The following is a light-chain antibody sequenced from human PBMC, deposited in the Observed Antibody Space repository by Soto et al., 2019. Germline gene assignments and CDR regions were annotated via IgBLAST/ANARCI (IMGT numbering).Light chain of an antibody. CDR3: TSYAGSNTPYV. V-gene: IGLV2-8*01. J-gene: IGLJ1*01. CDR1: SSDVGGYNY. Sequence: YVLTQPPSASGSPGQSVTISCTGTSSDVGGYNYVSWYQQHPGKAPKLMIYEVSKRPSGVPDRFSGSKSANTASLTVSGLQAEDEADYYCTSYAGSNTPYVFGTGTKVTVL. CDR2: EVS.